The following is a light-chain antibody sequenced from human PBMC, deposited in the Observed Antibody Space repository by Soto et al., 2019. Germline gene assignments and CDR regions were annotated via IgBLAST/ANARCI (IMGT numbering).Light chain of an antibody. V-gene: IGKV3-15*01. Sequence: EIVMTQSPATLSISPGQRATLSCRASQSINTNLAWYQQKPGQAPRLLIYGASTRATGIPVRFSGSGSGTEFTLTISSLQPEDFATYYCHQFNNYPPLTFGGGTKV. CDR1: QSINTN. CDR2: GAS. CDR3: HQFNNYPPLT. J-gene: IGKJ4*01.